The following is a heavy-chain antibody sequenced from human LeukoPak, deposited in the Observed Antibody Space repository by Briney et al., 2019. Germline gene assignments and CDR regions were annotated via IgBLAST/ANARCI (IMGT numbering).Heavy chain of an antibody. D-gene: IGHD2-2*01. CDR3: ARVKIDIVVVPAARGGWFDP. CDR2: ISTYNGNT. V-gene: IGHV1-18*04. Sequence: ASVKVSCKASGYTFTSYGISWVRQAPGQGLEWMGWISTYNGNTNYAQKLQGRVTMTTDTCTSTAYMELRSLRSDDTAVYYCARVKIDIVVVPAARGGWFDPWGQGTLVTVSS. J-gene: IGHJ5*02. CDR1: GYTFTSYG.